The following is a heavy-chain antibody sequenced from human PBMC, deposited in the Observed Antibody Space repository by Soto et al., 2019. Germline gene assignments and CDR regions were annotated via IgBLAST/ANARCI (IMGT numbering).Heavy chain of an antibody. CDR1: GFIFRTYG. V-gene: IGHV3-30*18. Sequence: LRLSCAASGFIFRTYGMHWVRQAPGKGLEWVALILNDGSSEYYADSVKGRFTISRDNSKNMLYLQMNSLRVEDTAMYYCANGRYSSPPGMDVWGQGTTVTVS. CDR3: ANGRYSSPPGMDV. D-gene: IGHD2-15*01. J-gene: IGHJ6*02. CDR2: ILNDGSSE.